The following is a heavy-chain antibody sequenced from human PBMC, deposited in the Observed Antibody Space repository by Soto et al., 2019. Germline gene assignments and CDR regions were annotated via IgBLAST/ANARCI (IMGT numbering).Heavy chain of an antibody. Sequence: SVKVSCKASGGTFSSYTISWVRQAPGQGLEWMGRIIPNLGIANYAQKLQGRVTMTTDTSTSTAYMELRSLRSDDTAVYYCARDRLKQLERPGSWFDPWGQGTLVTVSS. CDR1: GGTFSSYT. V-gene: IGHV1-69*04. CDR2: IIPNLGIA. CDR3: ARDRLKQLERPGSWFDP. J-gene: IGHJ5*02. D-gene: IGHD1-1*01.